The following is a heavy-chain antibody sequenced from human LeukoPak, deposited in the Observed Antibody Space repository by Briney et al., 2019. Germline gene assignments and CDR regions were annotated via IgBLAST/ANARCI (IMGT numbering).Heavy chain of an antibody. V-gene: IGHV1-2*02. CDR3: ARVWYSGYGKHYYYYMDV. D-gene: IGHD5-12*01. CDR2: INPNSGGT. CDR1: GYTFTGYY. Sequence: GASVKVSCKASGYTFTGYYMHWVRQAPGQGLEWMGWINPNSGGTNYAQKFQDRVTMTRDTSITTAYMDMSRLRSDDTAVYYCARVWYSGYGKHYYYYMDVWGKGTTVTISS. J-gene: IGHJ6*03.